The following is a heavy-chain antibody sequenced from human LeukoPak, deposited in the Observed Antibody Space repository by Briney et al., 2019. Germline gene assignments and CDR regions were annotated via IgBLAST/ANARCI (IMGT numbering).Heavy chain of an antibody. V-gene: IGHV3-53*01. D-gene: IGHD1-26*01. Sequence: PGGSLRLSCAASGFTVITNDMTWVRQAPGKGLEWVSVLYSDGNTKYADSVQGRFTISRDDSKNTLYLQMNSLRVEDTAVYYCAKDRWVGATISHYFDYWGQGTLVTVSS. CDR1: GFTVITND. CDR2: LYSDGNT. CDR3: AKDRWVGATISHYFDY. J-gene: IGHJ4*02.